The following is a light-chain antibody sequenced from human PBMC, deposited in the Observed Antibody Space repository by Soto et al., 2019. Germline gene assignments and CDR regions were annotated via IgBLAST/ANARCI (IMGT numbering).Light chain of an antibody. CDR1: SSDVGIYNY. CDR2: EVS. V-gene: IGLV2-14*01. J-gene: IGLJ1*01. CDR3: SSYTTSSTRV. Sequence: QSVLTQPASVSGSPGQSIAISCTGSSSDVGIYNYVSWYQQQPGKVPKLIIYEVSNRPSGVSNRFSGSKSGNTASLTISGLQAEDEADYYCSSYTTSSTRVFGTGTKVTVL.